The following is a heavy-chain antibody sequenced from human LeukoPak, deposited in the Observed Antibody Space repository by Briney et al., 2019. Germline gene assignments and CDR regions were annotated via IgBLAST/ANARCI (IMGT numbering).Heavy chain of an antibody. D-gene: IGHD4-17*01. V-gene: IGHV5-51*01. CDR2: IYPGDSDT. Sequence: GESLKISCKGSGYSFTSYWIGWVRQMPGKGLEWMGIIYPGDSDTRYSPSFQGQVTISADKSISTAYLQWSSLKASDTAMYYCATRQGTGDYYEVNWFDPWGQGTLVTVSS. J-gene: IGHJ5*02. CDR3: ATRQGTGDYYEVNWFDP. CDR1: GYSFTSYW.